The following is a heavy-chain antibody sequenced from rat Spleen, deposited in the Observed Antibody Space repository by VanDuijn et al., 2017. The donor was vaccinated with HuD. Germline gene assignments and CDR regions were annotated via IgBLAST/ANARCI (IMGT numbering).Heavy chain of an antibody. Sequence: EVQLVESGGGLVQPGRSMKLSCAASGFTFSTFPMAWVRQAPTKGLEWVATIGSSGGSIFYRDSVKGRFTISRDNAKSTLYLQMDSLKSEDTATYYCATDGYYDGIYYSVYVMDAWAQGASVTVSS. CDR3: ATDGYYDGIYYSVYVMDA. CDR2: IGSSGGSI. CDR1: GFTFSTFP. D-gene: IGHD1-12*02. J-gene: IGHJ4*01. V-gene: IGHV5-46*01.